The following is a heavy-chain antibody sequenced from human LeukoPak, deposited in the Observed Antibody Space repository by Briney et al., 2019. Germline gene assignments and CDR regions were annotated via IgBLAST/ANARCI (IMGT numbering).Heavy chain of an antibody. CDR2: ISSSSSYI. CDR1: GFTFSSYS. Sequence: GGSLRLSCAASGFTFSSYSMNWVRQAPGKGLEWVSSISSSSSYIYYADSVKGRFTISRDNAKNSLYLQMNSLRAEDTAVYYCARSTYCTNGVCKPGKGEYSSSWGQGTLVTVSS. D-gene: IGHD2-8*01. CDR3: ARSTYCTNGVCKPGKGEYSSS. V-gene: IGHV3-21*01. J-gene: IGHJ4*02.